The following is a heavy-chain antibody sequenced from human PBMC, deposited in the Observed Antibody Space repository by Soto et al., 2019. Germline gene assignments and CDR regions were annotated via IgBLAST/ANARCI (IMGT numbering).Heavy chain of an antibody. J-gene: IGHJ6*02. D-gene: IGHD6-6*01. CDR3: ARTRSFTLGFYYDGMDV. Sequence: GESLKISCQGSGYSFASYWIGLVRQMPGKDLEWMGTIYPGDSDTRYSPSFQGQVTISADKSLRTAYLQWTSLKASDTALYYCARTRSFTLGFYYDGMDVWGQGTTVTVSS. CDR1: GYSFASYW. CDR2: IYPGDSDT. V-gene: IGHV5-51*01.